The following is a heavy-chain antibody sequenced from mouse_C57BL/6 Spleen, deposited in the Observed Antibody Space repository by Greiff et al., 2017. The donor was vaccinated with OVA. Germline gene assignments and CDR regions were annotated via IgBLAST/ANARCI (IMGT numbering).Heavy chain of an antibody. CDR2: IDPSDSYT. Sequence: QVQLKQPGAELVRPGTSVKLSCKASGYTFTSYWMHWVKQRPGQGLEWIGVIDPSDSYTNYNQKFKGKATLTVDTSSSTAYMQLSSLTSEDSAVYYCARLGQLRLFDYWGQGTTLTVSS. CDR1: GYTFTSYW. D-gene: IGHD3-2*02. CDR3: ARLGQLRLFDY. V-gene: IGHV1-59*01. J-gene: IGHJ2*01.